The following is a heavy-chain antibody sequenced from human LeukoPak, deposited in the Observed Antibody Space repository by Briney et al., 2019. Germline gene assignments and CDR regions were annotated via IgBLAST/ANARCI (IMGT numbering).Heavy chain of an antibody. J-gene: IGHJ4*02. CDR1: GFTFSNYA. Sequence: GGSLRLSCAASGFTFSNYAMSWVRQAPGEGLEWVAKINQDGTEKAYVDSVRGRFTISRDNAKNSLYLQMNSQTIEDTAVYYCARDLSSRDAYWGQGTLVTVSS. CDR2: INQDGTEK. V-gene: IGHV3-7*03. CDR3: ARDLSSRDAY. D-gene: IGHD6-13*01.